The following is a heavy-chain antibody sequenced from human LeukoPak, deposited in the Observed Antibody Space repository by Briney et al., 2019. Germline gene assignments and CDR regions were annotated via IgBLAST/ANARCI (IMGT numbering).Heavy chain of an antibody. D-gene: IGHD3-16*01. Sequence: GGSLRLSCAASGFTFSRYWMHWVRQAPGKGLVWVSRINSDGSSTNYADSVKGRFTISRDNAKNTLYLQMNSLRAEGTAVYYCARGGGPEGWFDPWGQGTLVTVSS. CDR3: ARGGGPEGWFDP. V-gene: IGHV3-74*01. CDR1: GFTFSRYW. J-gene: IGHJ5*02. CDR2: INSDGSST.